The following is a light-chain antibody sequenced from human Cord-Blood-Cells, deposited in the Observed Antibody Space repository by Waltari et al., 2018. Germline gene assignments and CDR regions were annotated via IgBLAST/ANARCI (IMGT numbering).Light chain of an antibody. CDR1: QSVSSN. CDR3: QQYNNWPPWT. CDR2: GAS. J-gene: IGKJ1*01. V-gene: IGKV3-15*01. Sequence: EIVMTQSPATLSVSPGERATLYCRASQSVSSNLAWYQQKPGQAPRLLIYGASTRATGIPARFSGSWSGTEFTLTISSLQSEDFAVYYCQQYNNWPPWTFGQGTKVEIK.